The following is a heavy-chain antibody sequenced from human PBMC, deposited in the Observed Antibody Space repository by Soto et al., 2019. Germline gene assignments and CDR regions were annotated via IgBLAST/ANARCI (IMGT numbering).Heavy chain of an antibody. CDR1: GFNFRNYG. CDR2: ISYDGSNK. CDR3: AKDSHYISGSYGGFDP. Sequence: QVQLVESGGGVVQPGRSLRLSCAASGFNFRNYGMHWIRQTPGKGLEWVAVISYDGSNKYYTESVQGRFTISRDNSKNTLYLQMNSMRAEDTAVYYCAKDSHYISGSYGGFDPWGQGTLVTVSS. V-gene: IGHV3-30*18. J-gene: IGHJ5*02. D-gene: IGHD3-10*01.